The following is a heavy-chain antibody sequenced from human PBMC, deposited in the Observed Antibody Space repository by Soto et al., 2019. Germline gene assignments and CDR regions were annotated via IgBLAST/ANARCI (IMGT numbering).Heavy chain of an antibody. D-gene: IGHD3-9*01. J-gene: IGHJ4*02. CDR2: IKQDGSEK. Sequence: GGSLRLSCAASGFTFSSYWMSWVRQAPGKGLEWVANIKQDGSEKYYVDSVKGRFTISRDNAKNSLYLQMNSLRAEDTAVYYCARDLYDILTGYLYWGQGPLVTVSS. CDR3: ARDLYDILTGYLY. CDR1: GFTFSSYW. V-gene: IGHV3-7*01.